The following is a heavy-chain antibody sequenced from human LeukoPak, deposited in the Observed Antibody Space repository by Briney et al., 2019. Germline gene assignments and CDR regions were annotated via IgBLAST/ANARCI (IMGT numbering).Heavy chain of an antibody. V-gene: IGHV4-39*07. Sequence: SETLSLTRTVSGGSISSSSYYWGWIRQPPGKGLEWIGSIYYSGSTYYNPSLKSRVTISVDTSKNQFSLKLSSVTAADTAVYYCARDTLEEGSSGAFDIWGQGTMVTVSS. CDR2: IYYSGST. D-gene: IGHD6-6*01. J-gene: IGHJ3*02. CDR3: ARDTLEEGSSGAFDI. CDR1: GGSISSSSYY.